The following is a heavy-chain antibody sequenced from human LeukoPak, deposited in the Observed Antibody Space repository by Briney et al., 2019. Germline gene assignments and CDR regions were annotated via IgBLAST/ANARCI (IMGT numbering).Heavy chain of an antibody. J-gene: IGHJ6*02. CDR1: GDSVSSNSAA. Sequence: SQTLSLTCAISGDSVSSNSAAWNWIRQSPSRGLEWLGRTYYRSKWYNDYAVSVKSRITINPDTSKNQFSLMLTSVTAADTAVYYCARRWGSGSFYSNFYGMDVWGQGITVTVSS. D-gene: IGHD3-10*01. CDR2: TYYRSKWYN. V-gene: IGHV6-1*01. CDR3: ARRWGSGSFYSNFYGMDV.